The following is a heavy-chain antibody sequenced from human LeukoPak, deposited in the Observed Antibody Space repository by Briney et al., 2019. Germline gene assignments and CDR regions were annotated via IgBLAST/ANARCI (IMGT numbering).Heavy chain of an antibody. Sequence: ASVKVSCKASGYTFTSYYMHWVRQAPGQGLEWMGIINPSGGSTSYAQKFQGRVTMTRDMSTSTVYMELSSLRSEDTAVYYCASEQAFWGKRNWFDPWGQGTLVTVSS. CDR1: GYTFTSYY. CDR3: ASEQAFWGKRNWFDP. CDR2: INPSGGST. V-gene: IGHV1-46*01. D-gene: IGHD3-16*01. J-gene: IGHJ5*02.